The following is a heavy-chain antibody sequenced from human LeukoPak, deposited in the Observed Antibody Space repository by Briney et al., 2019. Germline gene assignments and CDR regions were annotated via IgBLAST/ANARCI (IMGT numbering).Heavy chain of an antibody. CDR3: ARGNSNYFHYYYMDV. V-gene: IGHV3-30*02. CDR1: GFTFSSYG. J-gene: IGHJ6*03. Sequence: GGSLRLSCAASGFTFSSYGMHWVRQAPGKGLEWVAFIRYDGSNKYYADSVKGRFTISRDNSKNTLYLQMGSLRPEDMAVYYCARGNSNYFHYYYMDVRGKGTTVTVSS. CDR2: IRYDGSNK. D-gene: IGHD4-11*01.